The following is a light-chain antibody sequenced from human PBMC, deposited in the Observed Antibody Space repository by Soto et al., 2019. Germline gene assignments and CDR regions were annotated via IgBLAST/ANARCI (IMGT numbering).Light chain of an antibody. CDR3: QQYGSSPYT. J-gene: IGKJ2*01. CDR1: QSVSSSY. Sequence: EIELTQAPGTQCLTPVARATLSYRASQSVSSSYLAWYQQKPGQAPRLVIYGASSRATGIPDRFSGSGSGTDFTLTISRLEPEDWVVDYCQQYGSSPYTCGQGTKGDIK. V-gene: IGKV3-20*01. CDR2: GAS.